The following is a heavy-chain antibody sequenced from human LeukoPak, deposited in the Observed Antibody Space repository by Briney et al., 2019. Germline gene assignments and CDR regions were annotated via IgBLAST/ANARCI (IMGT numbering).Heavy chain of an antibody. Sequence: SVKVSCKASGGTFSSYAISWVRQAPGQGLEWMGGIVPIFGTANYAQKFQGRVTITADESTSTAYMELSSLRSEDTAVYFCARDRVVGLGLDNAFDIWGQGTVVTVSS. D-gene: IGHD2-15*01. J-gene: IGHJ3*02. CDR3: ARDRVVGLGLDNAFDI. CDR2: IVPIFGTA. V-gene: IGHV1-69*13. CDR1: GGTFSSYA.